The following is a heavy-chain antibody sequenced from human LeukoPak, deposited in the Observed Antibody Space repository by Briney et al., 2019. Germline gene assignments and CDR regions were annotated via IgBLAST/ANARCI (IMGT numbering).Heavy chain of an antibody. CDR2: ISSSSSYI. CDR1: GFTFSSYS. J-gene: IGHJ4*02. D-gene: IGHD3-22*01. V-gene: IGHV3-21*01. CDR3: ARGYYDSSGYYYLDY. Sequence: GGSLRLSCAASGFTFSSYSMNWVRQAPGKGLEWVSSISSSSSYIYYADSVKGRFTISRDNAKNSLYLQMNSLRAEDTAVYYCARGYYDSSGYYYLDYWGQGTLVTVSS.